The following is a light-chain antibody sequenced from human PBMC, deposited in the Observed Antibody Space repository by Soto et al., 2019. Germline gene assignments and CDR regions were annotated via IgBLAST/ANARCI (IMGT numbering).Light chain of an antibody. CDR1: QSISSY. CDR3: QQHNNSPLT. V-gene: IGKV1-39*01. CDR2: AAS. Sequence: DIHMTQSPSSLSASVGNIFTITCRASQSISSYLNWYQQKTGKAPKLLIYAASSLQSGVPSRLSGSGYGTELTLTISSMQSEDFEVYYCQQHNNSPLTFGGGTQVDI. J-gene: IGKJ4*01.